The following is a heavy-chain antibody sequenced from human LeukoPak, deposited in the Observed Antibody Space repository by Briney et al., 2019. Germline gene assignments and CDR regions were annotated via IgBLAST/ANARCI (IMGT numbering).Heavy chain of an antibody. CDR3: AKDGVGASNTGFDY. D-gene: IGHD1-26*01. Sequence: GGSLRLSCAASGFTFSNYALGWVRQAPGKGLEWVSTICGSGSCTYYADSVKGRFTISRDNSKNTLYLQMNSLRAEDTAVYYCAKDGVGASNTGFDYWGQGTLVTVSS. CDR2: ICGSGSCT. V-gene: IGHV3-23*01. J-gene: IGHJ4*02. CDR1: GFTFSNYA.